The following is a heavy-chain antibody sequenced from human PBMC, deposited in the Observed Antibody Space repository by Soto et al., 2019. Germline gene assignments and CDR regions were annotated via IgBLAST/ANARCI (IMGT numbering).Heavy chain of an antibody. CDR3: ARDRANWFDP. J-gene: IGHJ5*02. CDR1: GFTYSNYG. V-gene: IGHV3-33*01. CDR2: IWYDGSKK. Sequence: QVQVVESGGGVVQPGRSLRLSCAVSGFTYSNYGMHWVRQAPGKGLEWVAVIWYDGSKKYYADSVKGRFTISRDNSKNTLDLQMNDLRAVDTAVYYCARDRANWFDPWGQGTLVPVSS.